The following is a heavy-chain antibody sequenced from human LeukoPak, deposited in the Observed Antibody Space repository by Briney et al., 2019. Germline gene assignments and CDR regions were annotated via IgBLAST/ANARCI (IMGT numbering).Heavy chain of an antibody. V-gene: IGHV3-23*01. CDR3: AKQLGYCSDGSCYFPY. D-gene: IGHD2-15*01. CDR2: ISNNGGYT. CDR1: GFTLSDHY. J-gene: IGHJ4*02. Sequence: GGSLRLSCAASGFTLSDHYMDWVRQAPGKGQEWVSAISNNGGYTYYADSVQGRFTISRDNSKSTLCLQMNSLRAEDTAVYYCAKQLGYCSDGSCYFPYWGQGTLVTVSS.